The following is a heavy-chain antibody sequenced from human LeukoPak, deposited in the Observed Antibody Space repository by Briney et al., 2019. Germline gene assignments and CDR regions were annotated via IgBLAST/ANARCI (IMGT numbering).Heavy chain of an antibody. J-gene: IGHJ3*02. CDR2: INPNSGDT. CDR3: ARGGYQLKSGAFDI. D-gene: IGHD2-2*01. V-gene: IGHV1-2*02. Sequence: ASVKVSCKASGYTFTGYYVYWVRQAPGQGLEWMGWINPNSGDTNYAQNFQGRVTMTRDTSTSTLYMELSSLRSEDTAVYYCARGGYQLKSGAFDIWGQGTMVTVSS. CDR1: GYTFTGYY.